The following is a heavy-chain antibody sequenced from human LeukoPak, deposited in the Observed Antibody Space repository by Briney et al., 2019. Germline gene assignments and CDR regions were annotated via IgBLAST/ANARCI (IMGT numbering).Heavy chain of an antibody. CDR2: IYPGDSDT. V-gene: IGHV5-51*01. CDR1: GYSFTSYW. D-gene: IGHD3-16*01. Sequence: GESLQISCKGSGYSFTSYWIGWVRQMPGKGLEWMGIIYPGDSDTRYSPSFQGQVTISADKSISTAYLQWSSLKASDTAMYYCARSLQGDDYVWGSYTLGYWGQGTLVTVSS. CDR3: ARSLQGDDYVWGSYTLGY. J-gene: IGHJ4*02.